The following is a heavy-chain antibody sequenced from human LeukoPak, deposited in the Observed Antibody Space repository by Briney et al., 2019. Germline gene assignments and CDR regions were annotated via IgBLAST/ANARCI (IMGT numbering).Heavy chain of an antibody. CDR3: ARGLWLSEYFQH. CDR1: RDSVSSNSAA. Sequence: SQTLSLTCAISRDSVSSNSAAWNWIRQSPSRGLEWLGRTYYRSKWYNDYAVSVKSRITINPDTSKSQFSLQLNSVTPEDTAVYYCARGLWLSEYFQHWGQGTLVTVSS. J-gene: IGHJ1*01. CDR2: TYYRSKWYN. D-gene: IGHD3-22*01. V-gene: IGHV6-1*01.